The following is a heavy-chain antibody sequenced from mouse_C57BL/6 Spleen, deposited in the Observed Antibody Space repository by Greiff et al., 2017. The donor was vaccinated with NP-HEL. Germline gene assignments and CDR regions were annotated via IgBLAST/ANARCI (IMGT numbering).Heavy chain of an antibody. J-gene: IGHJ4*01. Sequence: QVQLQQSGAELVKPGASVKISCKASGYAFSSYWMNWVKQRPGKGLEWIGQIYPGDGDTNYNGKFKGKATLTADKSSSTAYMQLSSLTSEDSAVYFCARFGRGAYAMDYWGQGTSVTVSS. CDR2: IYPGDGDT. CDR1: GYAFSSYW. CDR3: ARFGRGAYAMDY. V-gene: IGHV1-80*01.